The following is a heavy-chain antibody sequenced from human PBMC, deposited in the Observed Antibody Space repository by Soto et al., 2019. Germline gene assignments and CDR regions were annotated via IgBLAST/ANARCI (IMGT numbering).Heavy chain of an antibody. CDR3: ARGSCGWPRRLDY. CDR1: GGAISSYC. D-gene: IGHD6-19*01. J-gene: IGHJ4*02. Sequence: QVQLQESGPGLVKPSETLSLNCTDSGGAISSYCWSWIRQSQGKGLEWIGYIYYRGSTNYNPSLKRRDTISVATSKNQFTMESKSVTAADTAVYYCARGSCGWPRRLDYWGQGTLVTVSS. CDR2: IYYRGST. V-gene: IGHV4-59*01.